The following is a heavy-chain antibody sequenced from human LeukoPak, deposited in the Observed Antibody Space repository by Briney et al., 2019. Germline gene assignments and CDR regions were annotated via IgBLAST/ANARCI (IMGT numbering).Heavy chain of an antibody. J-gene: IGHJ5*02. D-gene: IGHD3-22*01. CDR2: ISNDGGGT. Sequence: GGSPRLSCAASGFIFNKFRLISGPHAPRERLEWVSAISNDGGGTTYADFVKGRFTISRDNSKNTLFLQMNSLRAEDTALYYCAKGGSGYFLDLWGQRTLVTVSS. CDR1: GFIFNKFR. CDR3: AKGGSGYFLDL. V-gene: IGHV3-23*01.